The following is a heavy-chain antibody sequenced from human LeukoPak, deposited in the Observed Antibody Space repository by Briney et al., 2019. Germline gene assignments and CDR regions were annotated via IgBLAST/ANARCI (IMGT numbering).Heavy chain of an antibody. V-gene: IGHV3-7*01. Sequence: PGGSLRLSCAASGFTFSSYWMSWVRRAPGKGLEWVANIKQDGSEKYYVDSVKGRFTISRDNAKNSLYLQMNSLRAEDTAVYYCARDAWGDYYYGMDVWGQGTTVTVSS. CDR1: GFTFSSYW. CDR2: IKQDGSEK. D-gene: IGHD3-16*01. CDR3: ARDAWGDYYYGMDV. J-gene: IGHJ6*02.